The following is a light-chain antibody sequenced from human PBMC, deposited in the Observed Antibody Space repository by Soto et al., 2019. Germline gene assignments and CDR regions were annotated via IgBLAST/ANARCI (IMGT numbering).Light chain of an antibody. J-gene: IGKJ3*01. Sequence: DIVMTQSPDSLAVSLGERATINCKSSQSVLYSSNNKNFLAWYQQKPGQPPKLLIYWASTRESGVPDRFSGSGSGTDFTLTISSLQAEDVAVYYCQQYYSSPTFGPGTKVDIE. CDR2: WAS. CDR3: QQYYSSPT. V-gene: IGKV4-1*01. CDR1: QSVLYSSNNKNF.